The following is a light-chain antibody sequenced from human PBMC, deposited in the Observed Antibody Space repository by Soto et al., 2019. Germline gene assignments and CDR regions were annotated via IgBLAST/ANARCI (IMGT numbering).Light chain of an antibody. CDR3: QQYNNWPWG. V-gene: IGKV3-15*01. CDR2: GAS. CDR1: QSVSSN. J-gene: IGKJ1*01. Sequence: EIVMTQSPATLSVSPGERANLSCRASQSVSSNLAWYQQKPGQAPRLLIYGASTRATGIPARFSGSGSGTEFTLTISSLQSEDFAVYYCQQYNNWPWGFGQGTKVDIK.